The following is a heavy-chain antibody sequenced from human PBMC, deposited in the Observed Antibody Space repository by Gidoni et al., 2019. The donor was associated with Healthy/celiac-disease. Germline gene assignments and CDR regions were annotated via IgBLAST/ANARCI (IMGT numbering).Heavy chain of an antibody. CDR3: AKGGLVVVGTDY. V-gene: IGHV3-23*01. D-gene: IGHD2-15*01. CDR2: IRGSGVST. J-gene: IGHJ4*02. Sequence: EVQLLESGGGLVQDGGFLRLSCAAAGVTFSSYAMSWVRQAPGKGLEWVSAIRGSGVSTYYAASVKGLFTISRHNSKNPLYLQMNSLRAEDTAVYYCAKGGLVVVGTDYWGQGTLVTVSS. CDR1: GVTFSSYA.